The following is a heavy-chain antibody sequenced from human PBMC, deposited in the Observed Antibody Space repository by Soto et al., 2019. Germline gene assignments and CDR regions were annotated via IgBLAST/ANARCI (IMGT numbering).Heavy chain of an antibody. CDR2: MNPNSGNT. CDR1: GYTFTRYD. V-gene: IGHV1-8*01. Sequence: QVQLVQSGAEVQKPGASVKVSCKASGYTFTRYDIHWVRQAPGPGLGWMGWMNPNSGNTGYAQKFQGRVTMTRNTSISTAYMELSSLRSEDTAVYYCARGQDLGYYYGMDVWGQGTTVTVSS. J-gene: IGHJ6*02. D-gene: IGHD3-10*01. CDR3: ARGQDLGYYYGMDV.